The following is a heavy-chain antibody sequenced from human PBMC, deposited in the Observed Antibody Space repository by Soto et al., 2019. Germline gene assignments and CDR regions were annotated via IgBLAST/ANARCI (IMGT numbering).Heavy chain of an antibody. Sequence: QVQLVQSGAEVKKPGASVKVSCKASGYTFTGYYMHWVRQAPGHGLEWMGWINPNSGGTNYAQKFQGWVTMTRDTSISTAYMELSRLRSDDTAVYYCARGVTDIVVVPAASPHHAFDIWGQGTMVTVSS. D-gene: IGHD2-2*01. V-gene: IGHV1-2*04. CDR1: GYTFTGYY. CDR3: ARGVTDIVVVPAASPHHAFDI. J-gene: IGHJ3*02. CDR2: INPNSGGT.